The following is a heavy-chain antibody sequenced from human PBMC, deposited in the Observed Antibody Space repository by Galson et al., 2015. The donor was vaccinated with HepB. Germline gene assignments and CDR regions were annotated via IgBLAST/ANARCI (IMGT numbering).Heavy chain of an antibody. D-gene: IGHD5-12*01. CDR1: GFTVSSNY. CDR2: IYSGGST. Sequence: SLRLSCAASGFTVSSNYMSWVRQAPGKGLECVSVIYSGGSTYYADSVKGRFTIPRDNSKNTLHLQMNGLRAEDTAVYYCWGGAYVEDYWGQGTLVTVSS. V-gene: IGHV3-53*01. J-gene: IGHJ4*02. CDR3: WGGAYVEDY.